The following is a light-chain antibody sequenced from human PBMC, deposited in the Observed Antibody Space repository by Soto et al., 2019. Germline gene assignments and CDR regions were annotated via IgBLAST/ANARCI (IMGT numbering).Light chain of an antibody. CDR1: QSISSY. Sequence: DIQMTQSPSSLSASVGDRVTITGRASQSISSYLNWYQQKPGKAPKLLIYAASSLQSGVPSRFSGSGSVKDFAVAISSLPPEDFETYYCQHSYSTPRTLGQGAQEDIK. J-gene: IGKJ1*01. V-gene: IGKV1-39*01. CDR2: AAS. CDR3: QHSYSTPRT.